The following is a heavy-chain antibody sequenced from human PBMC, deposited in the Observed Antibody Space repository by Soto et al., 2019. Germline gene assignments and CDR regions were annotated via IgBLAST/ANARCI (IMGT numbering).Heavy chain of an antibody. CDR3: ARGRLYYYDSSGNSAFDI. CDR2: ISAYNGNT. D-gene: IGHD3-22*01. CDR1: GYTFTSYG. J-gene: IGHJ3*02. Sequence: GASVKVSCKASGYTFTSYGVSWGRQAPGQGLEWMGWISAYNGNTNYAQKLQGRVTMTTDTSTSTAYMELRSLRSDNTAVYYCARGRLYYYDSSGNSAFDIWGQGTMVTVSS. V-gene: IGHV1-18*01.